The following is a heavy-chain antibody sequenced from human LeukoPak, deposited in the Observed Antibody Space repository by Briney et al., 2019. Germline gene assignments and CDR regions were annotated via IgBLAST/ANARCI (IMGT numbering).Heavy chain of an antibody. CDR2: MWYDGSNK. CDR1: GFTFSSYG. Sequence: GGSLRLSCAASGFTFSSYGMHWVRQAPGKGLEWVAVMWYDGSNKYYADSVKGRFTISRDNSKNTLYLQMNSLRAEDTAMYYCARDLGGTARYYYYGMDVWGQGTTVTVSS. D-gene: IGHD1-1*01. J-gene: IGHJ6*02. CDR3: ARDLGGTARYYYYGMDV. V-gene: IGHV3-33*01.